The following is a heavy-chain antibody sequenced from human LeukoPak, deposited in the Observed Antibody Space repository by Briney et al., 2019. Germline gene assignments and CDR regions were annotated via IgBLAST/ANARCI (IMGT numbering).Heavy chain of an antibody. Sequence: SETLSLTCTVSGGSISSYYWSWIRQPPGKGLEWIGYIYCSGSTNYNPSLQSRVTISVDTSKNQFSLKLSSVTAADTAVYYCARHMGLGYTYFYPYFDYWGQGTLVTVSS. CDR3: ARHMGLGYTYFYPYFDY. D-gene: IGHD1-1*01. CDR2: IYCSGST. J-gene: IGHJ4*01. CDR1: GGSISSYY. V-gene: IGHV4-59*08.